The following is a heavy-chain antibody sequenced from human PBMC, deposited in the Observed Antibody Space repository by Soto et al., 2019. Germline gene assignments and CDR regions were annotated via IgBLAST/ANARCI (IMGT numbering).Heavy chain of an antibody. Sequence: PSETLSLTCTVSGGSISSYYWSWIRQPPGKGLEWIGYIYYSGSTNYNPSLKSRVTISVDTSKNQFSLRLNSVTAADTAMYYCARSRRGGSDSSSSKPPYNAFHIWGQGTMVTVS. J-gene: IGHJ3*02. CDR1: GGSISSYY. D-gene: IGHD6-13*01. V-gene: IGHV4-59*08. CDR2: IYYSGST. CDR3: ARSRRGGSDSSSSKPPYNAFHI.